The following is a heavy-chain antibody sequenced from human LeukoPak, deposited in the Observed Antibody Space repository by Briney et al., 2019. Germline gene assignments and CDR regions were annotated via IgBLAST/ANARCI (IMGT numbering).Heavy chain of an antibody. CDR3: ASGPKARELLHYYYGMDV. CDR1: GFIFSNYA. Sequence: GGSLRLSCAASGFIFSNYAMSWVRQVPGRGLEWVSTISSRGDSTYVADSVKGRFTISRDNSKNSLYLQMNTVRAEDTAVYYCASGPKARELLHYYYGMDVWGQGTTVTVSS. CDR2: ISSRGDST. J-gene: IGHJ6*02. D-gene: IGHD1-26*01. V-gene: IGHV3-23*01.